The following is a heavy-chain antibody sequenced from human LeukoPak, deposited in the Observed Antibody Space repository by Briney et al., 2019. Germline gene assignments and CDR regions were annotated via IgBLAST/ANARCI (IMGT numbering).Heavy chain of an antibody. D-gene: IGHD5-18*01. CDR1: GFSFSSYG. V-gene: IGHV3-33*01. CDR2: IWYDGTNK. Sequence: PGGSLRLSCAASGFSFSSYGMHWVRQAPGKGLEGVAVIWYDGTNKYYADSVKGRFTISRDNSKNTLYLQMNSLRAEDTAVYYCARDQRGFSYSKYYFDYWGQGTLVTVSS. CDR3: ARDQRGFSYSKYYFDY. J-gene: IGHJ4*02.